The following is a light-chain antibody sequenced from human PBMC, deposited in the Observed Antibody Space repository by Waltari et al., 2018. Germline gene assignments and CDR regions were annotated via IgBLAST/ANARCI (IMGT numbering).Light chain of an antibody. Sequence: QSLLTQPPSASGTPGQRVTISCSGSSSNIGSNFVYWYQQLPGTAPKLLMSRNNQRPSWVPDRISGSKSGTSASLAISGLRSEDEAEYYCASWDDDLSGVVFGGGTKVTVL. CDR1: SSNIGSNF. CDR2: RNN. CDR3: ASWDDDLSGVV. V-gene: IGLV1-47*01. J-gene: IGLJ2*01.